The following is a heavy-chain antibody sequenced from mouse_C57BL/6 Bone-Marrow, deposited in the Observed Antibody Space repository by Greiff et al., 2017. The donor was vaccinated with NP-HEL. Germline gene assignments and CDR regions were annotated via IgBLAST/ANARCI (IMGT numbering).Heavy chain of an antibody. CDR3: ARRSSPWFAY. J-gene: IGHJ3*01. CDR2: ISSGGSYT. V-gene: IGHV5-6*02. CDR1: GFTFSSYG. Sequence: EVKLVESGGDLVKPGGSLKLSCAASGFTFSSYGMSWVRQTPDKRLEWVATISSGGSYTYYPDSVKGRFTISRDNAKNTLYLQMSSLKSEDTAMYYCARRSSPWFAYWGQGTLVTVSA.